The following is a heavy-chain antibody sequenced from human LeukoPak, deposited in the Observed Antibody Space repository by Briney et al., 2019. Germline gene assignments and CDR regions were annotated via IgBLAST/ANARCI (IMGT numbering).Heavy chain of an antibody. Sequence: GGSLRLSCTASGFTLSSYEMSWIRQAPGKGLEWVSSIDYSGGSTYYADSVKGRFTISRDNAKNSLYLQMNSLRAEDTAVYYCARDRGAPMATFDYWGQGTLVTVSS. CDR1: GFTLSSYE. CDR2: IDYSGGST. CDR3: ARDRGAPMATFDY. V-gene: IGHV3-23*01. J-gene: IGHJ4*02. D-gene: IGHD5-24*01.